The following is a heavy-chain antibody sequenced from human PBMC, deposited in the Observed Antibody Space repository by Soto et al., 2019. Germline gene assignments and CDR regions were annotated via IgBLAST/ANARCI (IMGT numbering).Heavy chain of an antibody. CDR2: ISGSGGST. D-gene: IGHD3-10*01. Sequence: GGSLRLSCAASGFTFSSYAMSWVRQAPGKGLEWVSAISGSGGSTYYADSVKGRFTISRDNSKNTLYLQMNSLRAEDTAVYYCAKDHYGSGSYYLFDYWGQGTLVTVSS. CDR3: AKDHYGSGSYYLFDY. CDR1: GFTFSSYA. V-gene: IGHV3-23*01. J-gene: IGHJ4*02.